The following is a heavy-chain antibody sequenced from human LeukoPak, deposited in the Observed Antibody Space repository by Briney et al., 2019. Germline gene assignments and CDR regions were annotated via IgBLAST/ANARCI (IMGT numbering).Heavy chain of an antibody. CDR1: GGSISSGSYY. Sequence: PSETLSLTCTVSGGSISSGSYYWSWIRQPAGKGLEWIGRIYTSGSTNYNPSLKSRVTISVDTSKNQFSLKLSSVTAADTAVYYCARSRAYSSPLYYWGQGTLVTVSS. CDR3: ARSRAYSSPLYY. D-gene: IGHD6-13*01. CDR2: IYTSGST. V-gene: IGHV4-61*02. J-gene: IGHJ4*02.